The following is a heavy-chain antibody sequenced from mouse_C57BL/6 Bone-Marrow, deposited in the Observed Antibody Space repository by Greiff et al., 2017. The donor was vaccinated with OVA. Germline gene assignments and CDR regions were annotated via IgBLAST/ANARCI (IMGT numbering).Heavy chain of an antibody. J-gene: IGHJ3*01. CDR2: INPSSGYT. CDR1: GYTFTSYT. CDR3: ARRRSWFAY. V-gene: IGHV1-4*01. Sequence: LQESGAELARPGASVKMSCKASGYTFTSYTMHWVKQRPGQGLEWIGYINPSSGYTKYNQKFKDKATLTADKSSSTAYMQLSSLTSEDSAVYYCARRRSWFAYWGQGTLVTVSA. D-gene: IGHD1-1*01.